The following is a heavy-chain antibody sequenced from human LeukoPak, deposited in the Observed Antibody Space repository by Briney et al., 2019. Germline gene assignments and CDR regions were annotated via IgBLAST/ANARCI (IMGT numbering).Heavy chain of an antibody. Sequence: KSSETLSLTCTVSGGSISSYYWSWIRQPPGKGLEWIGYIYYSGSTNYNPSLKSRVTISVDTSKNQFSLKLSSVTAADTAVYYCARAPSNSGYNWFDPRGQGTLVTVSS. CDR1: GGSISSYY. CDR2: IYYSGST. CDR3: ARAPSNSGYNWFDP. V-gene: IGHV4-59*01. D-gene: IGHD2-2*03. J-gene: IGHJ5*02.